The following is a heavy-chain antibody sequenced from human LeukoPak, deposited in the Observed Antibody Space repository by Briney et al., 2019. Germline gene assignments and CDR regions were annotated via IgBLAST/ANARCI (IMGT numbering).Heavy chain of an antibody. V-gene: IGHV4-59*02. D-gene: IGHD2-21*01. CDR2: VYYSGST. CDR3: AREANSPTARYWYFDL. CDR1: GGSVSNYY. J-gene: IGHJ2*01. Sequence: SETLSLTCTVSGGSVSNYYWSWMRHSPGKGLEWIGYVYYSGSTNYNPALKSRVTISLDTSENQFSLKLSSVTAADTAVYYCAREANSPTARYWYFDLWGRGAQVTVSS.